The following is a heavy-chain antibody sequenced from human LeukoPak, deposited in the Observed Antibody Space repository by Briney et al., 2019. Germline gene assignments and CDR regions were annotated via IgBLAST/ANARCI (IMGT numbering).Heavy chain of an antibody. V-gene: IGHV7-4-1*02. CDR1: GYTFTSYA. Sequence: ASVKVSCKASGYTFTSYAMNWVRQAPGQGLEWMGWINTNTGNPTYAQGFTGRFVFSLDTSVSTAYLQISSLKAEDTAVYYCAGRPRGTFGVALIPYGMDVWGQGTTVTVSS. CDR3: AGRPRGTFGVALIPYGMDV. D-gene: IGHD3-3*01. CDR2: INTNTGNP. J-gene: IGHJ6*02.